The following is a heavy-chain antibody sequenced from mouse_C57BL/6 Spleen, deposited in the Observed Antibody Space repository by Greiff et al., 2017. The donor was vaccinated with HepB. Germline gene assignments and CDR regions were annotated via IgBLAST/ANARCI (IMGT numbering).Heavy chain of an antibody. J-gene: IGHJ2*01. CDR1: GYAFSSSW. V-gene: IGHV1-82*01. CDR2: IYPGDGDT. Sequence: VQLQQSGPELVKPGASVKISCKASGYAFSSSWMNWVKQRPGKGLEWIGRIYPGDGDTNYNGKFKGKATLTADKSSSTAYMQLSSLTSEDSAVYFCARLGLEYYFDYWGQGTTLTVSS. CDR3: ARLGLEYYFDY. D-gene: IGHD4-1*01.